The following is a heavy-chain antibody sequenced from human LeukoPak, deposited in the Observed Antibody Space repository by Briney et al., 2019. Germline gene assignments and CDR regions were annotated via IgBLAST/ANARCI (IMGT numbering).Heavy chain of an antibody. CDR1: GFTFSGSD. CDR3: TRHEVYDSSGYLVDY. Sequence: GGSLRLSCAASGFTFSGSDMHWVRQASGKGLEWVGRIRSRANSYATAYAASVKGRFTISRDDSKNTAYLQMNSLKTEDTAVYYCTRHEVYDSSGYLVDYWGQGTLVTVSS. CDR2: IRSRANSYAT. V-gene: IGHV3-73*01. J-gene: IGHJ4*02. D-gene: IGHD3-22*01.